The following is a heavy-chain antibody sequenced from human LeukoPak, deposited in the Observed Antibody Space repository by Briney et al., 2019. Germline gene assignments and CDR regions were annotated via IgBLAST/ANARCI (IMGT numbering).Heavy chain of an antibody. V-gene: IGHV4-59*08. Sequence: SETLSLTCTVSDGSISSYYWSWIRQPPGKGLEWIGYIYYSGSTNYNPSLKSRVTISVDTSKNQFSLNLSSVTAADTAVYYCARQGSVGATPLHYWGQGILVTVSS. CDR3: ARQGSVGATPLHY. CDR1: DGSISSYY. D-gene: IGHD1-26*01. CDR2: IYYSGST. J-gene: IGHJ4*02.